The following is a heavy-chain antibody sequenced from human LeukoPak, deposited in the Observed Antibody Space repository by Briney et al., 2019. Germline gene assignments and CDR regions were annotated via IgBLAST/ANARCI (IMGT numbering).Heavy chain of an antibody. CDR1: GFTFDIYA. CDR2: ISGSGGST. CDR3: AKEGRYGDYRPLDY. Sequence: GSLTLSCAASGFTFDIYAMTWVHQAPGKGLEWVSAISGSGGSTYYADSVKGRFTISRDNSKNTLYLQMNSLRAEDTAVYYCAKEGRYGDYRPLDYWGQGTLVTVSS. V-gene: IGHV3-23*01. J-gene: IGHJ4*02. D-gene: IGHD4-17*01.